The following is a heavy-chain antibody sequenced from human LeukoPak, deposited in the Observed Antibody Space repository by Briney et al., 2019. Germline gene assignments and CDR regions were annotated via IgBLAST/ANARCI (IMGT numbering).Heavy chain of an antibody. Sequence: GGSLRLSCAASGFTFSNAWMSWVRQAPGKGLEWVGRIKGKIDGGTTDYAAPVKGRFTISRDDSKNTLYVQMNSLKTEDTAVYYCTGSFGELSFFAHWGQGTLVTVSS. J-gene: IGHJ4*02. CDR2: IKGKIDGGTT. CDR1: GFTFSNAW. D-gene: IGHD3-10*01. V-gene: IGHV3-15*01. CDR3: TGSFGELSFFAH.